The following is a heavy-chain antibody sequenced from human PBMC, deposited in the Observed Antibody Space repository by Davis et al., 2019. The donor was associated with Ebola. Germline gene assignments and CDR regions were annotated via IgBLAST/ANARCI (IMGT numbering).Heavy chain of an antibody. CDR3: ARGMITLVNPGFDP. CDR2: INPSGNT. V-gene: IGHV4-34*01. CDR1: GVSFSDSY. Sequence: PGGSLRLSCSVYGVSFSDSYYSWIRQPPGEGLEWIGEINPSGNTNYNPSLKSRVIISVDTSKKQFSLNLTSVTAADTAVYYCARGMITLVNPGFDPWGQGTLVIVSS. D-gene: IGHD3-16*01. J-gene: IGHJ5*02.